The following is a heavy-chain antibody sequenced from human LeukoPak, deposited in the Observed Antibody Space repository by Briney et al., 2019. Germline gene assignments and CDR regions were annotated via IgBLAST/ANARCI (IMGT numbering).Heavy chain of an antibody. V-gene: IGHV1-69*05. Sequence: GSSVKVSCKASGGIFSSYAISWVRQAPGQGLEWMGGIIPIFGTANYAQKFQGRVTITTDESTSTAYMELSSLRSEDTAVYYCARGKVTGYSYGYDYYYMDVWGKGTTVTVSS. CDR3: ARGKVTGYSYGYDYYYMDV. CDR2: IIPIFGTA. J-gene: IGHJ6*03. D-gene: IGHD5-18*01. CDR1: GGIFSSYA.